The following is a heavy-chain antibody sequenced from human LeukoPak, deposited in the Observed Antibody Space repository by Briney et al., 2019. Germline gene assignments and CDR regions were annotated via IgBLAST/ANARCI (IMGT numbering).Heavy chain of an antibody. J-gene: IGHJ4*02. CDR1: GFTFSSYA. V-gene: IGHV3-23*01. Sequence: QPGGSLRLSCGASGFTFSSYAMSWVRQAPGKGLEWVSAIGSGTYYADSVKGRLTISRDNSKNTLYLQMNSLRAEDTAVYYCAKVLAYYFDYWGQGTLVTVSS. CDR2: IGSGT. CDR3: AKVLAYYFDY.